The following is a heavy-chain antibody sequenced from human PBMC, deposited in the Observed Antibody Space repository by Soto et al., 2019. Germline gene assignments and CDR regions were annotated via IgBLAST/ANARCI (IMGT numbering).Heavy chain of an antibody. D-gene: IGHD2-15*01. CDR2: IIPILGIA. CDR3: ATRGGHCSGGSCAVDY. V-gene: IGHV1-69*02. J-gene: IGHJ4*02. CDR1: GGTFSSYT. Sequence: GASVKVSCKASGGTFSSYTISWVRQAPGQGLEWMGRIIPILGIANYAQKFQGRVTITADKSTSTAYMELSSLRSEDTAVYYCATRGGHCSGGSCAVDYWGQGTLVTVSS.